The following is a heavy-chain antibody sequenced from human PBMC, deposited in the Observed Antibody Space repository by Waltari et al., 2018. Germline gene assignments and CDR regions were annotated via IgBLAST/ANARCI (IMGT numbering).Heavy chain of an antibody. Sequence: EVQLVESGGGLVKPGGSLRLSCEASGFPSSSSSLNWVRQAPGKGLEWVSSISSSSSYIYYADSVKGRFTISRDNAKNSLYLQMNSLRAEDTAVYYCARLYSSSSLWGQGTLVTVSS. CDR2: ISSSSSYI. J-gene: IGHJ4*02. CDR1: GFPSSSSS. D-gene: IGHD6-6*01. CDR3: ARLYSSSSL. V-gene: IGHV3-21*01.